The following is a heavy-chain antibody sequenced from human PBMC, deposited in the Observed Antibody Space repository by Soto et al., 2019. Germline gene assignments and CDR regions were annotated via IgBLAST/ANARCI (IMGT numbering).Heavy chain of an antibody. CDR1: GGSSSGWY. J-gene: IGHJ4*02. Sequence: PSETLSLTCAVYGGSSSGWYWTWIRQSPVKGLEWIGEISSGSTNYNPSLKSRVTISAGMSKNQFSLKLTSVTAADTAIYYCARGPYSRGVGATNPSNWGQGTQVTVSS. CDR3: ARGPYSRGVGATNPSN. V-gene: IGHV4-34*01. CDR2: ISSGST. D-gene: IGHD1-26*01.